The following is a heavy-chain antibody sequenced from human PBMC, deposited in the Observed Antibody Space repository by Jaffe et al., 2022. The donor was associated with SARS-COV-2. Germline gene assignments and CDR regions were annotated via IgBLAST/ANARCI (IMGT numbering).Heavy chain of an antibody. CDR1: GFSFSGYY. Sequence: EVQLVESGGGLVQPGGSLRLSCAASGFSFSGYYMTWVRQAPGKGLQWVANIKEDGNKIHYLDSVKGRFTISRDNAKNSLYLQMNSLRDEDTAVYYCAKEGRMSDWGQGTLVTVSS. CDR3: AKEGRMSD. CDR2: IKEDGNKI. J-gene: IGHJ4*02. V-gene: IGHV3-7*04.